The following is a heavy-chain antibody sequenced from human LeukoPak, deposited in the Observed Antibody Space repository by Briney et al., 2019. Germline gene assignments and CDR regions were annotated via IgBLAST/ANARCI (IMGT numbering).Heavy chain of an antibody. CDR3: AKEDYYGSGSYYKAPHY. Sequence: GGSLRLSCAASGFTSSDYYMSWIRQAPGKGLEWVSYISSSGSTIYYADSVKGRFTISRDNSKNTLYLQMNSLRAEDTAVYYCAKEDYYGSGSYYKAPHYWGQGTLVTVSS. J-gene: IGHJ4*02. V-gene: IGHV3-11*01. CDR1: GFTSSDYY. D-gene: IGHD3-10*01. CDR2: ISSSGSTI.